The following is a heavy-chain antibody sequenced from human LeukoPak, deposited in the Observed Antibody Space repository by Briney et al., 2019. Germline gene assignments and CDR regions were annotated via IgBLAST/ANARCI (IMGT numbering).Heavy chain of an antibody. CDR2: IYYSGST. Sequence: SETLSLTCTVSGGSISSSSYYWGWIRQPPGKGLEWIGSIYYSGSTYYNPSLKSRVTISVDTSKNQFSLKLSSVTAADTAVYYCARRVRPFFYYYDSSPSAFDIWGQGTMVTVSS. V-gene: IGHV4-39*01. D-gene: IGHD3-22*01. J-gene: IGHJ3*02. CDR3: ARRVRPFFYYYDSSPSAFDI. CDR1: GGSISSSSYY.